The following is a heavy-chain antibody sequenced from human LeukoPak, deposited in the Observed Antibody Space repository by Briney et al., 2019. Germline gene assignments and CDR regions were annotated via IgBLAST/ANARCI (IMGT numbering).Heavy chain of an antibody. CDR3: ARDRGSGGYYDSSGYYSSAFDI. V-gene: IGHV3-21*01. D-gene: IGHD3-22*01. Sequence: GGSLRLSCAASGFTFSSYSMNWVRQAPGKGLEWVSSISSSSSYIYYADSVKGRFTISRDNAKNSLYLQMNSLRAEDTAVYYCARDRGSGGYYDSSGYYSSAFDIWGQGTMVTVSS. J-gene: IGHJ3*02. CDR1: GFTFSSYS. CDR2: ISSSSSYI.